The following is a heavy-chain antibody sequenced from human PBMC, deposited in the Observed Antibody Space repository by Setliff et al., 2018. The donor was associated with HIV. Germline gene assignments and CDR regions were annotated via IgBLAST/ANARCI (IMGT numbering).Heavy chain of an antibody. Sequence: SETLSLTCTVSGDSINSGNYYWSWIRQHPGKGLEWIGYIYYSGSTYYSPSLKSRVTISEDTPKNQFSLEMRSVTAADTAVYYCATSPAGEILGSRPFYFDYWGQGTLVTVSS. CDR3: ATSPAGEILGSRPFYFDY. J-gene: IGHJ4*02. V-gene: IGHV4-31*03. CDR2: IYYSGST. CDR1: GDSINSGNYY. D-gene: IGHD3-10*01.